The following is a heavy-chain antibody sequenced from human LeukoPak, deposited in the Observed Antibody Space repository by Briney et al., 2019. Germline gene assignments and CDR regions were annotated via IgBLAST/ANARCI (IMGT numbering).Heavy chain of an antibody. CDR1: GFTFRSYW. J-gene: IGHJ4*02. Sequence: GGSLRLSCAASGFTFRSYWMSWVRQAPGKGLEWVANIKQDGSEKYYVDSVKGRFTISRDNAKNSLYLQMNSLRVEDTAVYYCASAWHLGIVVVMLDSWGQGTLVTVSS. D-gene: IGHD3-22*01. CDR3: ASAWHLGIVVVMLDS. V-gene: IGHV3-7*01. CDR2: IKQDGSEK.